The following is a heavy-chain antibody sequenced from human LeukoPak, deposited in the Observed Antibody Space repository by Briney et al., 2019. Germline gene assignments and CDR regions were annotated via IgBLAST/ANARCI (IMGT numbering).Heavy chain of an antibody. J-gene: IGHJ4*02. CDR3: ARAAYSGSYYVH. CDR1: GFTFSSYS. V-gene: IGHV3-21*01. Sequence: GGSLRLSCAASGFTFSSYSMNWVRQAPGKGLEWVSSISSSSSYIYYADSMKGRFTISRDNAKNSLYLQMNSLRAEDTALYYCARAAYSGSYYVHWGQGTLVTVSS. D-gene: IGHD1-26*01. CDR2: ISSSSSYI.